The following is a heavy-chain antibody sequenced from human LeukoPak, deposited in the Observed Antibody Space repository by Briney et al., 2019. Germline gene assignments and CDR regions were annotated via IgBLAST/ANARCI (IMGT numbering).Heavy chain of an antibody. CDR3: ASRLNIAVAGASDY. Sequence: GGSLRLSCAASGFTFSSYSMNWVRQAPGKGLEWVSSISSSSSYIYYADSVKGRFTISRDNAKNSLYLQMNSLRAEDTAVYYCASRLNIAVAGASDYWGQGTLVTASS. D-gene: IGHD6-19*01. CDR1: GFTFSSYS. V-gene: IGHV3-21*01. J-gene: IGHJ4*02. CDR2: ISSSSSYI.